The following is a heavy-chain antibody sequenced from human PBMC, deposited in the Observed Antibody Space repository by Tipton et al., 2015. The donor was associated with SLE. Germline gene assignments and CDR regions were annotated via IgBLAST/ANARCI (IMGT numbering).Heavy chain of an antibody. Sequence: SLRLSCAASGFIFSNNAMSWVRQAPGKGLEWISGISESGDGTKYAGSVKGRFTISRDNSKNTLYLQMSNLAGGDTAVYYCANLGLETGDPNWGQEILVTVSS. J-gene: IGHJ4*02. CDR1: GFIFSNNA. CDR3: ANLGLETGDPN. CDR2: ISESGDGT. V-gene: IGHV3-23*01. D-gene: IGHD7-27*01.